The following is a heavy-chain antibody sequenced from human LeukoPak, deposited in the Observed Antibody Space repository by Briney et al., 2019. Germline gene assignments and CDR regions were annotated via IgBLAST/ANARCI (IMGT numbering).Heavy chain of an antibody. V-gene: IGHV3-23*01. D-gene: IGHD5-18*01. J-gene: IGHJ4*02. Sequence: GGSPRLSCAASGFTFTSYAMSWVRQAPGKGLEWVSAISTSGGSTYYADSVKGRFTISRDNSKNTLHLQMNSLRAEDTAVYYCAKDPRGYSYGSHFDYWGQGTLVTVSS. CDR3: AKDPRGYSYGSHFDY. CDR2: ISTSGGST. CDR1: GFTFTSYA.